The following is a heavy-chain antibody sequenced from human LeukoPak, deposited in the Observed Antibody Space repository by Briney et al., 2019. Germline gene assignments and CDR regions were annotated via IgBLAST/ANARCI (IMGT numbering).Heavy chain of an antibody. J-gene: IGHJ5*02. Sequence: SETLSLTCTVSGGSISSYYWSWIRQPPGKGLEWIGYIYYSGSTNYNPSLKSRVTISVDTSKNQFSLKLSSVTAADTAVYYCARVIAAAGTFWFDPWGQGTLVTVSS. CDR3: ARVIAAAGTFWFDP. V-gene: IGHV4-59*01. D-gene: IGHD6-13*01. CDR2: IYYSGST. CDR1: GGSISSYY.